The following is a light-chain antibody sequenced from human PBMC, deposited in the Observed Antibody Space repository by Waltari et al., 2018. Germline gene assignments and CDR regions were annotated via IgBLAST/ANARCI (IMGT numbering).Light chain of an antibody. Sequence: QSALTQPASVSGSPGQSITISCTGTTSDVGGYDYVSWYQQHPGKAPKLMIYDVSYRPSGVSNRFSGSKSGNTASLTSSGLQDEDEADYYCTSYTSSGTCVFGSGTKVTVL. CDR3: TSYTSSGTCV. CDR2: DVS. V-gene: IGLV2-14*03. J-gene: IGLJ1*01. CDR1: TSDVGGYDY.